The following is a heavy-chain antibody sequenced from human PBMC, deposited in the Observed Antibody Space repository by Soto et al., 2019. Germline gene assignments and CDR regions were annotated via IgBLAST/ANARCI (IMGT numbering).Heavy chain of an antibody. CDR2: ISAYNGNT. CDR3: ARFVGESYRDFFDP. CDR1: GYTFTSSG. D-gene: IGHD3-10*01. V-gene: IGHV1-18*01. J-gene: IGHJ5*02. Sequence: QVQLVQSGAEVKKPGASVKVSGKASGYTFTSSGISWVRQAPGQGLEWMGWISAYNGNTNYAQKLQGRVPMTTDTSTSTDYMELRSLRSDDTAVYYCARFVGESYRDFFDPWGQGTLVTVSS.